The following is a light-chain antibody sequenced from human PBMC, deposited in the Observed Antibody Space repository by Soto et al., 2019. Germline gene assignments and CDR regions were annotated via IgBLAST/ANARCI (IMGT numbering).Light chain of an antibody. V-gene: IGKV1-27*01. CDR1: QDIANY. Sequence: DIQMTQSPSSLSASVGDRVTITCRASQDIANYLAWYQQKPGKVPKLLIYGEITLQSGVPSRFSGSGSGTDFTLTISSLQPEDVATYYCQKYYNAPRTFGQGTKV. CDR2: GEI. CDR3: QKYYNAPRT. J-gene: IGKJ1*01.